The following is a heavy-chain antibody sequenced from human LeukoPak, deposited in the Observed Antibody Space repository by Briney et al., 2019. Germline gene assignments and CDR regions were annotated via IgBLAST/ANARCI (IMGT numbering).Heavy chain of an antibody. D-gene: IGHD1-26*01. J-gene: IGHJ5*02. CDR2: IYYTGST. V-gene: IGHV4-59*01. CDR1: GGSISTYY. Sequence: SETLSLTCTVSGGSISTYYWSWIRQPPGKGLEWIGYIYYTGSTSYNPSLKSRVTMSLDASKNQFSLELNSVTPADTTVYYCARGGNYWPQWWFDPWGRGTLVSVSS. CDR3: ARGGNYWPQWWFDP.